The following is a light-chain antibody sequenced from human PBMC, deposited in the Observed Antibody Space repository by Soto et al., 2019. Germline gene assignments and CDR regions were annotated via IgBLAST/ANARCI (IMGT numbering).Light chain of an antibody. V-gene: IGKV3-20*01. CDR3: QHYGSSPFT. J-gene: IGKJ3*01. Sequence: EIVLTQSPGTLSLSPGERATLSCRASQSVSSSYLAWYRQKPGQAPRLLVYGASSRATGIPDRFSGSGSGTDLTLTISRVEPEDFAVYYCQHYGSSPFTFGPGTKVDIK. CDR1: QSVSSSY. CDR2: GAS.